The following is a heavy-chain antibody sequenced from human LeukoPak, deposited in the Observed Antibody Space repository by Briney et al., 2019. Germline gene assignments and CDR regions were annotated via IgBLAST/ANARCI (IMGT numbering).Heavy chain of an antibody. CDR2: ISSSSSYI. CDR3: ARDPYYDSSGTVSPGDY. J-gene: IGHJ4*02. CDR1: GFTFSSYT. D-gene: IGHD3-22*01. V-gene: IGHV3-21*01. Sequence: GGSLRLSCAASGFTFSSYTMNWVRQTPGKGLEWVSSISSSSSYIYYADSVKGRFTISRDNAKNSLYLQMNSLRAEDTAVYYCARDPYYDSSGTVSPGDYWGQGTLVTVSS.